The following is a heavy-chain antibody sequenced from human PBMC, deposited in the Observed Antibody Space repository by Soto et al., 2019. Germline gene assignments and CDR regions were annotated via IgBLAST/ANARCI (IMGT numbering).Heavy chain of an antibody. D-gene: IGHD2-15*01. CDR1: GYTFTSYY. J-gene: IGHJ3*02. Sequence: ASVKVSCKASGYTFTSYYMHWVRQAPGQGLEWMGIINPSGGSTSYAQKFQGRVTMTRDTSTSTVYMELGSLRSEDTAVYYCAREWGEGDIVVVVAATRAGSAFDIWGQGTMVTVSS. CDR2: INPSGGST. CDR3: AREWGEGDIVVVVAATRAGSAFDI. V-gene: IGHV1-46*01.